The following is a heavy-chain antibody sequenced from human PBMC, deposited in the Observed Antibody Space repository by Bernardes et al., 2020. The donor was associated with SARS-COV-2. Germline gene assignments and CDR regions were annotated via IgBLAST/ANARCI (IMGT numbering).Heavy chain of an antibody. J-gene: IGHJ6*02. D-gene: IGHD5-12*01. Sequence: ASVKVSCKASGYTFTSYGISWVRQAPGQGLEWMGWISAYNGNTNYAQKLQGRVTMTTDTSTSTAYMELRSLRSDDTAVYYCARDDGGYDIYYYYGMDVWGQGTTVTVSS. CDR1: GYTFTSYG. V-gene: IGHV1-18*04. CDR2: ISAYNGNT. CDR3: ARDDGGYDIYYYYGMDV.